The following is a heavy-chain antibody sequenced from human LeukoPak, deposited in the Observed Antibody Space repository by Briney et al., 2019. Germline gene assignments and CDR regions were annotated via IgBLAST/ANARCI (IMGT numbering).Heavy chain of an antibody. D-gene: IGHD1-26*01. V-gene: IGHV3-30-3*01. J-gene: IGHJ3*02. CDR1: GFTFSNYA. CDR3: ARRMGATPVGNAFDI. Sequence: PGRSLRLSCAASGFTFSNYAMHWVRQAPGKGLEWMAIISYDGSNKDCADSVKGRFTISRDNSKNTLYLQVYGLRTEDTAVYYCARRMGATPVGNAFDIWGQGTMVTVSS. CDR2: ISYDGSNK.